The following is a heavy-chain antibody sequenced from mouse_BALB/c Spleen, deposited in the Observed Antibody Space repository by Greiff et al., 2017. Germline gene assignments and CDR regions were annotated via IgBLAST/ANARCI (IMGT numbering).Heavy chain of an antibody. D-gene: IGHD1-2*01. CDR1: GFSLTSYG. CDR3: ARDITTGRWFAY. V-gene: IGHV2-9*02. J-gene: IGHJ3*01. Sequence: VKLMESGPGLVAPSQSLSITCTVSGFSLTSYGVHWVRQPPGKGLEWLGVIWAGGSTNYNSALMSRLSISKDNSKSQVFLKMYSLQTDDTAMYYCARDITTGRWFAYWGQGTLVTVSA. CDR2: IWAGGST.